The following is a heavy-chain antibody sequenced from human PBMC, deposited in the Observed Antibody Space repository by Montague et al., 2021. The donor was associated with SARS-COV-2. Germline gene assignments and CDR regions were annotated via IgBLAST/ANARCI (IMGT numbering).Heavy chain of an antibody. Sequence: SETLSLTSTVSGGSLNKHYWSWIQKAPGKELEWLGNIFYKGNTNYNVXLWGRVSMSLDTPQNQFSLRLTSLTAADTAVYYCARSISSSGARDNWGQGVLVTVS. CDR2: IFYKGNT. CDR1: GGSLNKHY. V-gene: IGHV4-59*11. J-gene: IGHJ4*02. D-gene: IGHD6-25*01. CDR3: ARSISSSGARDN.